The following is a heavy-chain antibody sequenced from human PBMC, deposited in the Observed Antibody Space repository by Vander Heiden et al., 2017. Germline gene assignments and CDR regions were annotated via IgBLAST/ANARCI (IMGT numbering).Heavy chain of an antibody. J-gene: IGHJ1*01. CDR1: GYTFTGYY. D-gene: IGHD2-15*01. CDR2: INPNSGGT. CDR3: ARIYCSGGSCYQGAEYFQH. V-gene: IGHV1-2*02. Sequence: QVQLVQSGAEVKKPGASVKVSCTASGYTFTGYYMPGVRQAPGQGLEWMGWINPNSGGTNYVQKFQGRVTMTRDTSISTAYMELSRLRSDDTAVYYCARIYCSGGSCYQGAEYFQHWGQGTLVTVSS.